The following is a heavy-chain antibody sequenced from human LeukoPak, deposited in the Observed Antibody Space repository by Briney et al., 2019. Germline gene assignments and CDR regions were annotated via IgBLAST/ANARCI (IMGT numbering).Heavy chain of an antibody. J-gene: IGHJ4*02. Sequence: KPSETLSLTCAVFGGSFSGYYWSWIRQPPGKGLEWIGEINHSGRTNYSPSLKSRVTISVDTSKNQFSLNLSSVTAADKAVYYCARRLVAGPDTKFNYWGQGTLVTVSS. CDR1: GGSFSGYY. CDR3: ARRLVAGPDTKFNY. CDR2: INHSGRT. V-gene: IGHV4-34*01. D-gene: IGHD6-19*01.